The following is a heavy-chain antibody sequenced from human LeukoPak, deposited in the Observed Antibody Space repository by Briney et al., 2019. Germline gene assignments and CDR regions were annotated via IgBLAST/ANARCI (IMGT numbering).Heavy chain of an antibody. Sequence: GGSLRLSCAASGFTFSSYDMHWVRQAPGKGLVWVSRIKYDASSTSYADSVKGRFTISRDNAKNSLYLQMNSLRAEDTAVYYCTRTHIAQYDFWTASLWGQGTLVTVSS. J-gene: IGHJ4*02. V-gene: IGHV3-74*01. CDR1: GFTFSSYD. CDR3: TRTHIAQYDFWTASL. CDR2: IKYDASST. D-gene: IGHD3-3*01.